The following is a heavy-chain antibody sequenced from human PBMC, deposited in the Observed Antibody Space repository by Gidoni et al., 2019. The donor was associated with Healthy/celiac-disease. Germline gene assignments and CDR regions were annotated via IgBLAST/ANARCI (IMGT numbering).Heavy chain of an antibody. D-gene: IGHD2-21*02. CDR1: GYTFTSYY. V-gene: IGHV1-46*03. CDR2: INPSGGST. Sequence: QVQLVQSGAQVKKPGASVKVPCKASGYTFTSYYMHWVRQAPGQWLEWMGIINPSGGSTSYAQKCQGRVTMTRDTSTSTVYMGLSSLRSEDTAVYYCARDGGNSEYYFDYWGQGTLVTVSS. CDR3: ARDGGNSEYYFDY. J-gene: IGHJ4*02.